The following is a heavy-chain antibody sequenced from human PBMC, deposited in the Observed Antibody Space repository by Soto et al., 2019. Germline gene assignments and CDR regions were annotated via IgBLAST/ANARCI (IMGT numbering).Heavy chain of an antibody. CDR1: GFTFSSYG. CDR2: IWYDGSNK. V-gene: IGHV3-33*01. J-gene: IGHJ5*02. Sequence: QVQLVESGGGVVQPGRSLRLSCAASGFTFSSYGMHWVRQAPGKGLEWVAVIWYDGSNKYYADSVKGRFTISRDNSKNTLYLQMNSLRAEDTAVYYCARDRGNYYGSGVLGWFDPWGQGTLVTVSS. D-gene: IGHD3-10*01. CDR3: ARDRGNYYGSGVLGWFDP.